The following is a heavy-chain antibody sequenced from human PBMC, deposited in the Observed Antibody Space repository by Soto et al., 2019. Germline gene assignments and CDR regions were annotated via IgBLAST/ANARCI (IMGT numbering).Heavy chain of an antibody. V-gene: IGHV2-5*02. D-gene: IGHD3-3*01. CDR2: IYCDDDK. Sequence: QITLNESGPTVVRPTETLTLTCSFSGFSLTTSGVGVGWIRQSPGKAPEWLALIYCDDDKRYSASLKSRLTITKDTSKNQVVLKVSDLDPTDTATYYCAHRVLRTVFGLVTTTAIYFDFWGQGTPVAVSS. CDR1: GFSLTTSGVG. CDR3: AHRVLRTVFGLVTTTAIYFDF. J-gene: IGHJ4*02.